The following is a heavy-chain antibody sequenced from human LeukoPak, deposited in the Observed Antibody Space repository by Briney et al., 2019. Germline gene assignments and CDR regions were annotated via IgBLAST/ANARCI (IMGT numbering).Heavy chain of an antibody. CDR2: TSSSSSYI. D-gene: IGHD3-3*01. CDR3: AREKYYDFWSGYCYGMDV. Sequence: PGGSLRLSCAASGFTFSSYSMNWVRQAPGKGLEWVSSTSSSSSYIYYADSVKGRFTISRDNAKNSLYLQMNSLRAEDTAVYYCAREKYYDFWSGYCYGMDVWGQGTMVTVSS. V-gene: IGHV3-21*01. J-gene: IGHJ6*02. CDR1: GFTFSSYS.